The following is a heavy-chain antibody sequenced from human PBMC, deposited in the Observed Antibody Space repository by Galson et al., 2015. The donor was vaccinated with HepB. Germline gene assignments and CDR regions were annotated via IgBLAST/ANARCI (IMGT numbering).Heavy chain of an antibody. Sequence: SVKVSCKASGYTFTSYGISWVRQAPGQGLEWMGWISAYNGNTNYAQKLQGRGTMTTDTSTSTAYMELRSLRSDDTAVYYCARRSSVTRWFDPWGQGTLVTVSS. V-gene: IGHV1-18*01. CDR3: ARRSSVTRWFDP. CDR2: ISAYNGNT. CDR1: GYTFTSYG. J-gene: IGHJ5*02. D-gene: IGHD4-17*01.